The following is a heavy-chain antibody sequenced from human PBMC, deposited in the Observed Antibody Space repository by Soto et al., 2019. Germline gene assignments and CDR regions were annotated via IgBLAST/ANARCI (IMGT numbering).Heavy chain of an antibody. J-gene: IGHJ5*02. D-gene: IGHD1-26*01. V-gene: IGHV3-23*01. CDR2: ISGSGGST. CDR3: AREGGKINWFDP. Sequence: PGGSLRLSCAASGFTFSSYAMSWVRQAPGKGLEWVSAISGSGGSTYYADSVKGRFTISRDNAKNSLYLQMNSLRDEDTAVYYCAREGGKINWFDPWGQGTLVTVSS. CDR1: GFTFSSYA.